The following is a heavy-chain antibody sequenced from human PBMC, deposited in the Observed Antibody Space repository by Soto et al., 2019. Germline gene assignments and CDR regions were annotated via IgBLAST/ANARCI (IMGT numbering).Heavy chain of an antibody. CDR1: GYSIASGYY. CDR3: ARTFDYYGMDV. Sequence: SETLSFTCAVSGYSIASGYYWAWIRQSPGKGLEWIGSIYHAGSVYYNPSLNSRVAVSLDTSKSHFSLKLTSVTAADTAVYYCARTFDYYGMDVWGQGTTVTVSS. CDR2: IYHAGSV. J-gene: IGHJ6*02. V-gene: IGHV4-38-2*01.